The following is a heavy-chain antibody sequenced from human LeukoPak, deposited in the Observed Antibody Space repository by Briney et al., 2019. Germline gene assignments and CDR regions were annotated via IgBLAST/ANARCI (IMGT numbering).Heavy chain of an antibody. CDR3: ARFALRNYFDY. Sequence: GGSLRLSCAASGFIVSSTYMSWVRQAPGKGLEWVSVIYTGGITYYADSVKARFTISRDDSKNTVYLEMNSLRGEDTAVYYCARFALRNYFDYWGQGTLVTVSS. D-gene: IGHD3-3*02. J-gene: IGHJ4*02. V-gene: IGHV3-66*02. CDR2: IYTGGIT. CDR1: GFIVSSTY.